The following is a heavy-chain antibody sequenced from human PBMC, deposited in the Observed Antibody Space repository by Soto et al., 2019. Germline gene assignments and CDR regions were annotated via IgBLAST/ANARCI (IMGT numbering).Heavy chain of an antibody. Sequence: PGGSLRLSCAASGFTFSSYSMNWVRQAPGKGLEWVSSVSRDSGYIYYADSVKGRFTISRDNAKNSLYLQMNSLRAEDTAVYYCAKEERAAVDYWGRGTLVTVSS. CDR1: GFTFSSYS. V-gene: IGHV3-21*01. CDR2: VSRDSGYI. CDR3: AKEERAAVDY. D-gene: IGHD6-25*01. J-gene: IGHJ4*02.